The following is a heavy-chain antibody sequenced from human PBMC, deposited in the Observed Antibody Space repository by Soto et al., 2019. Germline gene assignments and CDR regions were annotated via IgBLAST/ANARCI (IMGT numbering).Heavy chain of an antibody. D-gene: IGHD6-6*01. CDR2: IWYDGSNK. CDR1: GFTFSSYG. V-gene: IGHV3-33*01. J-gene: IGHJ4*02. Sequence: GSLRLSCAASGFTFSSYGMHGVRQAPGKGLEWVAVIWYDGSNKYYADSVKGRFTISRDNSKNTLYLQMNSLRAEDTAVYYCARDRRALAARRGLKYWGQGTLVTVSS. CDR3: ARDRRALAARRGLKY.